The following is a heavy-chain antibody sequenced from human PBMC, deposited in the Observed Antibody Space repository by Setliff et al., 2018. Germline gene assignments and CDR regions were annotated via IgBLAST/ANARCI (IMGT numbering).Heavy chain of an antibody. CDR3: AKDSSSSWSFDY. D-gene: IGHD6-13*01. CDR1: GFTFSNYY. J-gene: IGHJ4*02. V-gene: IGHV3-11*01. Sequence: GGSLRLSCAASGFTFSNYYMTWIRQAPGKGLEWISYIHDSGNPTYYADSVKGRFTISRDNSKNTLYLQMNSLRAEDTAVYYCAKDSSSSWSFDYWGQGTLVTVSS. CDR2: IHDSGNPT.